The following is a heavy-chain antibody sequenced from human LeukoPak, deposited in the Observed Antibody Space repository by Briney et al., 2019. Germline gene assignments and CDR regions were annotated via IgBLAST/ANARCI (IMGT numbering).Heavy chain of an antibody. V-gene: IGHV3-23*01. CDR3: AKDTPLTAYGSGWSTNAFDY. Sequence: GGSLRLSCAASGFTFSSYAMSWVRQAPGRGWSGSQFYADSVKGRFTISRDNSKNTVFLQMNSLRAEDTAVYYCAKDTPLTAYGSGWSTNAFDYWGQGTLVTVSS. D-gene: IGHD6-19*01. CDR1: GFTFSSYA. J-gene: IGHJ4*02.